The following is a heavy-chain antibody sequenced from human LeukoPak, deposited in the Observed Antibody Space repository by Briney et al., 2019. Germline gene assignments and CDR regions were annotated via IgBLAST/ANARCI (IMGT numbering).Heavy chain of an antibody. CDR3: ARGSREVVVGATFDY. CDR1: GGSISSDH. D-gene: IGHD2-15*01. CDR2: IFYSGRT. Sequence: SETLSLTCTVSGGSISSDHWNWIRQPPGKGLEWIGCIFYSGRTYYNPSLKSRVTISVDLSKGQFSLRLTSVTAADTAVYYCARGSREVVVGATFDYWGQGTLVTVSS. J-gene: IGHJ4*02. V-gene: IGHV4-59*01.